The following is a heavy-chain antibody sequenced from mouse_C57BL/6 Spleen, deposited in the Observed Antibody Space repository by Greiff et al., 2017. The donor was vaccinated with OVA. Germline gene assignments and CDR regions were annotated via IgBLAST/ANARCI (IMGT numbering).Heavy chain of an antibody. V-gene: IGHV1-26*01. D-gene: IGHD1-2*01. CDR3: AIEGTAY. Sequence: VQLQQSGPELVKPGASVKISCKASGYTFTDYYMNWVKQSHGKSLEWIGDINPNNGGTSYNQKFKGKATLTVDKSSSTAYMDLRSLTSEVSAVYYCAIEGTAYWGQGTTLTVSS. CDR1: GYTFTDYY. J-gene: IGHJ2*01. CDR2: INPNNGGT.